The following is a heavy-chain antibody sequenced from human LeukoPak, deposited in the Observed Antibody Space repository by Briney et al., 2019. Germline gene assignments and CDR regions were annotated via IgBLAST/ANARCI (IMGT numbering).Heavy chain of an antibody. Sequence: AGGSLRLSCAASGFTFDDYAMHWVRQAPGKGLEWVSGISWNSGSIGYADSVKGRFTISRDNAKNSLYLQMSSLRVDDTAAYYCVGTFTVFGVVSTIEWGQGTLVTVSS. CDR1: GFTFDDYA. D-gene: IGHD3-3*01. CDR2: ISWNSGSI. CDR3: VGTFTVFGVVSTIE. J-gene: IGHJ4*02. V-gene: IGHV3-9*01.